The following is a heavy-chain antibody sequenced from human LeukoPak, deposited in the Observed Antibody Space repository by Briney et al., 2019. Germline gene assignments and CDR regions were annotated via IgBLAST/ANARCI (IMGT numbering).Heavy chain of an antibody. CDR1: GGSISSHY. D-gene: IGHD6-19*01. Sequence: PSETLSLTCTVSGGSISSHYWSWIRQPPGKGLEWIGYIYYSGSTNYKPSLKSRVTISVDASKNQFFLKLRSVTAADTAVYYCARGVTGGWYGDFQHWGQGTLVTVSS. CDR3: ARGVTGGWYGDFQH. CDR2: IYYSGST. V-gene: IGHV4-59*11. J-gene: IGHJ1*01.